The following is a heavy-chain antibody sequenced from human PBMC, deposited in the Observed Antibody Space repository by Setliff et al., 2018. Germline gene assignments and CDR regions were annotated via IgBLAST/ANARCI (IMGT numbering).Heavy chain of an antibody. CDR3: ARGTYANSWARFDF. Sequence: TLSLTCAVSDDSTRNNNYFWAWVRQPPGKGLEWIGFMYHNGDTHYSPSLKSRVSLSVDTSKRQVSLKLNTATAADTAVYYCARGTYANSWARFDFWGRGTLVTVSS. V-gene: IGHV4-30-4*08. CDR2: MYHNGDT. CDR1: DDSTRNNNYF. D-gene: IGHD2-15*01. J-gene: IGHJ4*02.